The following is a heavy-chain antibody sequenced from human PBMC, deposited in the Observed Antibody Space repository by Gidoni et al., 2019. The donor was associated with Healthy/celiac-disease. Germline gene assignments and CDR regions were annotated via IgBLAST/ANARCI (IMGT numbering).Heavy chain of an antibody. J-gene: IGHJ5*02. D-gene: IGHD2-2*03. CDR1: GGSISSGDYY. CDR3: ARVLDIVVVPAGGLGWFDP. V-gene: IGHV4-30-4*01. CDR2: IYYSGST. Sequence: QVQLQESAPGLVKPAQTLSLTCTVSGGSISSGDYYWSWIRQPPGNGLEWIGYIYYSGSTYYNPSLKSRVTISVDTSKNQFSLKLSSVTAADTAVYYCARVLDIVVVPAGGLGWFDPWGQGTLVTVSS.